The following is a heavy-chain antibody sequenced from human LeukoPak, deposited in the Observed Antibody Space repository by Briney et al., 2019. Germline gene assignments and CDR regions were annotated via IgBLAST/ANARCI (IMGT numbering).Heavy chain of an antibody. CDR1: GLTVSVNY. Sequence: GGSLRLSCAVSGLTVSVNYMTWVRQAPGKGLEWVSVIYAGGSTFHAGSMRDRFTLSRDNSKNTLYLQMNNLRTEDTAVYYCARDTPWDSFDYWGQGTLVIVSS. D-gene: IGHD1-26*01. CDR3: ARDTPWDSFDY. CDR2: IYAGGST. J-gene: IGHJ4*02. V-gene: IGHV3-53*01.